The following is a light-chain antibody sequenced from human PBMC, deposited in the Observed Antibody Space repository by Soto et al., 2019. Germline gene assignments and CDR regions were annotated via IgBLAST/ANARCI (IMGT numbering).Light chain of an antibody. CDR3: QQTDSFPFT. CDR2: KAS. V-gene: IGKV1-5*03. CDR1: QNVENY. J-gene: IGKJ5*01. Sequence: DIQMTQSPSTLSASVGDRVTITCRASQNVENYLAWYQQKPGKAPKLLIYKASGLESGVPSRFSGSGSGTDFTLSISSLQPEDFATYYCQQTDSFPFTFGQGTRLEI.